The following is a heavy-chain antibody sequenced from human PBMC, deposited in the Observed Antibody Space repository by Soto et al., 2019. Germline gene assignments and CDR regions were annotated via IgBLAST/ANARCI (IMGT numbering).Heavy chain of an antibody. CDR2: ISYDGSNK. Sequence: GGSLRLSCAASGFTFSSYAMHWVRQAPGKGLEWVAVISYDGSNKYYADSVKGRFTISRDNSKNTLYLQMNSLRAEDTAVYYCARDNYYDSSGYAYYYYYYGMDVWGQGTTVTVSS. J-gene: IGHJ6*02. CDR3: ARDNYYDSSGYAYYYYYYGMDV. CDR1: GFTFSSYA. D-gene: IGHD3-22*01. V-gene: IGHV3-30-3*01.